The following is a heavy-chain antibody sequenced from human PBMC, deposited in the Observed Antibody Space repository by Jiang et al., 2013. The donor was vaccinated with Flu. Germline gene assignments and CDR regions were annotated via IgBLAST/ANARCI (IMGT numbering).Heavy chain of an antibody. V-gene: IGHV5-51*01. CDR2: IYPGDSDT. J-gene: IGHJ4*02. CDR3: ARITPSGHYGSGAFDY. D-gene: IGHD3-10*01. Sequence: PGKGLEWMGIIYPGDSDTRYSPSFQGQVTISADKSISTAYLQWSSLKASDTAMYYCARITPSGHYGSGAFDYWGQGTLVTVSS.